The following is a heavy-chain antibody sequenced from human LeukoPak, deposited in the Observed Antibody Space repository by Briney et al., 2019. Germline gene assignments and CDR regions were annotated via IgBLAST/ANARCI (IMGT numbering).Heavy chain of an antibody. CDR3: ARDLSPRGYDSPIDY. CDR2: INWNGGST. Sequence: GGSLRLSCAASGFTFDDYGMSWVRQAPGKGLEWVSGINWNGGSTGYADSVKGRFTISRDNAKNSLYLQMNSLRAEDTALYRCARDLSPRGYDSPIDYWGQGTLATVSS. D-gene: IGHD5-12*01. CDR1: GFTFDDYG. J-gene: IGHJ4*02. V-gene: IGHV3-20*01.